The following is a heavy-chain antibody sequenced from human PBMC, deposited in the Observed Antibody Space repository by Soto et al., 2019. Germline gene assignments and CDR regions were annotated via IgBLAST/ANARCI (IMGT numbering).Heavy chain of an antibody. CDR3: AKVPLKYSGSYFDY. V-gene: IGHV3-23*01. CDR1: GFTFSTYP. CDR2: ISGCGGNT. D-gene: IGHD1-26*01. J-gene: IGHJ4*02. Sequence: EVQVLDSGGGLVQPGGSLRLSCAASGFTFSTYPMSCVRQAPGKGLEWVSIISGCGGNTDYADSVKGRFTMSRDNSKNTVYLQMNSLRAEDTAVYYCAKVPLKYSGSYFDYWGQGTLVTVSS.